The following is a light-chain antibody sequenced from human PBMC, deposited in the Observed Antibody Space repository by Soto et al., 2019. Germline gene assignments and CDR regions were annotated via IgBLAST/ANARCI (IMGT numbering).Light chain of an antibody. V-gene: IGLV6-57*01. CDR3: QSYDDSPHVV. Sequence: NFMLTQPHSVSESPGKTVTISCTRSSGNIASNYVQWYQQRPGSSPTTVIFENNQRPSGVPYRFSGSVDSSSNSASLTISGLKTEDEADYYCQSYDDSPHVVFGGGTKLTVL. CDR2: ENN. CDR1: SGNIASNY. J-gene: IGLJ2*01.